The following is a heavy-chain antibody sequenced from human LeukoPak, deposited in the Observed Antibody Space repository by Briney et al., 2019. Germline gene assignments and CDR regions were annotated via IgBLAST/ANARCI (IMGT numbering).Heavy chain of an antibody. V-gene: IGHV3-30*18. CDR3: AKGSYSSSWCLDY. J-gene: IGHJ4*02. Sequence: GGSLRLSCAASGFTFSSYGMHWVRQAPGKGLEWVAVISYDGSNKYYADSVKGRLTISRDNSKNTLYLQMNSLRAEDTAVYYCAKGSYSSSWCLDYWGQGTLVTVSS. CDR2: ISYDGSNK. CDR1: GFTFSSYG. D-gene: IGHD6-13*01.